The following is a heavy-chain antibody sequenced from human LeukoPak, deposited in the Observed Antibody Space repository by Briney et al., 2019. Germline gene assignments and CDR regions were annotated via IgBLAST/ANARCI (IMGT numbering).Heavy chain of an antibody. Sequence: GGSLRLSCAASGFTFSSYAMSWVRQAPGKGLEWVSAISGSGGSTYYADSVKGRFTISRDNSKNTLYLQMNSLRAEDTAVYYCANAYCSSTSCSGEGNYWGQGTLVTVSS. CDR2: ISGSGGST. CDR3: ANAYCSSTSCSGEGNY. CDR1: GFTFSSYA. D-gene: IGHD2-2*01. J-gene: IGHJ4*02. V-gene: IGHV3-23*01.